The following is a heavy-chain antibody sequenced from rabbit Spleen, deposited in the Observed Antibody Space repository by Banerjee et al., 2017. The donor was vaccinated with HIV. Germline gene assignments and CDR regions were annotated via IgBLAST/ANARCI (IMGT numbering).Heavy chain of an antibody. CDR1: AFSFSSNW. V-gene: IGHV1S40*01. CDR2: TDTNNGDT. D-gene: IGHD1-1*01. J-gene: IGHJ4*01. CDR3: ARDVDGVIGGNFSW. Sequence: QSLEEDGGDLVKPAASLPPPSTASAFSFSSNWICWVRQAPGTGLERSVCTDTNNGDTECANWPKFRFTISKTSSITVTLQRISLTAADTATYVCARDVDGVIGGNFSWWGPGTLVTVS.